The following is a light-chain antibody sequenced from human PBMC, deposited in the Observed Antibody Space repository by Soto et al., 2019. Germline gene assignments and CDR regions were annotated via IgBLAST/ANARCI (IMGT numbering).Light chain of an antibody. J-gene: IGKJ1*01. V-gene: IGKV3-15*01. CDR2: GAS. Sequence: EIVMTQSPATLSVSPGERATLSCRASQSVSSNLAWYQQKPGQAPSLLIYGASTRATGIPARFSGSGSGTEFTLTISSLQSEDFAVYYCQQYHNWPRTFGQGTKVEIK. CDR3: QQYHNWPRT. CDR1: QSVSSN.